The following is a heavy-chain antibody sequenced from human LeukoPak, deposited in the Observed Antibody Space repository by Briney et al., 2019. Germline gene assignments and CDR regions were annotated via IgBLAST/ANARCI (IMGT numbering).Heavy chain of an antibody. CDR3: ARVLVVTPSVAWLSPYHDAFDI. Sequence: PSETLSLTCAVYGGSFSGYYWSWIRQPPGKGLEWIGEINHSGSTNYNPSLKSRVTISVDTSKNQFSLKLSSVTAADTAVYYCARVLVVTPSVAWLSPYHDAFDIWGQGTMVTVSS. CDR1: GGSFSGYY. D-gene: IGHD4-23*01. CDR2: INHSGST. V-gene: IGHV4-34*01. J-gene: IGHJ3*02.